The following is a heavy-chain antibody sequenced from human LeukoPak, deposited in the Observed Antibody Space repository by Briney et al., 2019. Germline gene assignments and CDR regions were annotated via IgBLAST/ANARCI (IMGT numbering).Heavy chain of an antibody. CDR2: ISGSGGST. V-gene: IGHV3-23*01. CDR3: AKEGYSYGTDYFDY. J-gene: IGHJ4*02. CDR1: GFTLISYA. Sequence: PGAALRISCAASGFTLISYALGRGRQAPRKGVERVFAISGSGGSTYYADSVKGRFTISRDNSKNTLYLQMNSLRAEDTAVYYCAKEGYSYGTDYFDYWGQGTLVTVSS. D-gene: IGHD5-18*01.